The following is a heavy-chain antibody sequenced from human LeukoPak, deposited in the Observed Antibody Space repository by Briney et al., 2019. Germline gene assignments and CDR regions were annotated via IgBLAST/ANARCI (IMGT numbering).Heavy chain of an antibody. D-gene: IGHD2-2*01. J-gene: IGHJ6*02. V-gene: IGHV1-46*01. CDR1: GYTFTSYY. CDR2: INPSGGST. Sequence: ASVKVSCKASGYTFTSYYMHWVRQAPGQGLEWMGIINPSGGSTSYAQKFQGRVTMTRDTSTGTVYMELSSLRSEDTAVYYCASSYCSSTGCHDYYYYGMDVWGQGTTVTVSS. CDR3: ASSYCSSTGCHDYYYYGMDV.